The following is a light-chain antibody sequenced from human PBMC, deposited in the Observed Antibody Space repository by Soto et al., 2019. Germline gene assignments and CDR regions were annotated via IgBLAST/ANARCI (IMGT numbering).Light chain of an antibody. J-gene: IGKJ1*01. CDR2: WAS. Sequence: DIVMTQSPDSLAVSLGERATINCKASQSVLYSPTNKHYLAWYQQKPGQPPKLLIYWASTRESGVPDRFSGSGSGTDFTLTISSLQAEDVAVYYCQQYYSTPWTFGQGTKVEIK. V-gene: IGKV4-1*01. CDR3: QQYYSTPWT. CDR1: QSVLYSPTNKHY.